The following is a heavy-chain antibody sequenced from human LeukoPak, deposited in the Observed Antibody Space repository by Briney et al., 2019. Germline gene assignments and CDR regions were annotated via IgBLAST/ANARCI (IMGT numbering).Heavy chain of an antibody. Sequence: GGSLRLSCAASGFTFSSYSMNWVRQAPGKGLEWVSSISSSSSYIYYADSVKGRFTISRDNAKNSLYLQMNSLRAEDTAVYYCARDYRGYRAPYYFDYWGQGTLVTVSS. CDR2: ISSSSSYI. CDR3: ARDYRGYRAPYYFDY. V-gene: IGHV3-21*01. J-gene: IGHJ4*02. CDR1: GFTFSSYS. D-gene: IGHD2-15*01.